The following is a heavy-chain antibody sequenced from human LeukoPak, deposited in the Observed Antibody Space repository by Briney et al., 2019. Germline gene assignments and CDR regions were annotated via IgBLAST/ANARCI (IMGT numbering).Heavy chain of an antibody. V-gene: IGHV3-53*01. D-gene: IGHD5-12*01. CDR3: ARDSRSDSTGVDY. J-gene: IGHJ4*02. Sequence: GGSLRLSCAASGFTVSSNYMSWVRQAPGKGLEWVSVIYSGGSTYYADSVKGRFPISRDNSKNTLYLQMNSLRAEDTAVYYCARDSRSDSTGVDYWGQGTLVTVSS. CDR1: GFTVSSNY. CDR2: IYSGGST.